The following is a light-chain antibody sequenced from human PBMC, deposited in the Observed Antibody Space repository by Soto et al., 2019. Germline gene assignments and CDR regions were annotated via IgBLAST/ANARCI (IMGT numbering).Light chain of an antibody. J-gene: IGKJ4*01. Sequence: DIQMTQSPSSLSASVGDRVTITCRASQSISTYLNWYQQKPGKAPNLLIYAASSLQSGVPSRFSGSGFGTDFSLTISSLQPEDFATYYCQLSYSTPLTVGGGTKVDSK. V-gene: IGKV1-39*01. CDR1: QSISTY. CDR2: AAS. CDR3: QLSYSTPLT.